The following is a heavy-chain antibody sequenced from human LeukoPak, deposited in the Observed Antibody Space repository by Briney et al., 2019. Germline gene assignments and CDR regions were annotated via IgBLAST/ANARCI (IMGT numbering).Heavy chain of an antibody. CDR2: ISAYNGNT. J-gene: IGHJ4*02. V-gene: IGHV1-18*01. CDR3: ARDGNVWGSYRPRRLDY. D-gene: IGHD3-16*02. CDR1: GYTFTSYG. Sequence: ASVKVSCKASGYTFTSYGISWVRQAPGQGLEWVGWISAYNGNTNYAQKLQGRVTMTTDTSTSTAYMELRSLRSDDTAVYYCARDGNVWGSYRPRRLDYWGQGTLVTVSS.